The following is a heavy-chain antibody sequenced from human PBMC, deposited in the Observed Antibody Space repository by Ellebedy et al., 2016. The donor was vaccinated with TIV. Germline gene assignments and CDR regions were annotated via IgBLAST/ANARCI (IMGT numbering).Heavy chain of an antibody. CDR1: GYTFTGYY. D-gene: IGHD3-22*01. CDR3: ARDYYDSSGAPGY. Sequence: ASVKVSXXASGYTFTGYYMHWVRQAPGQGLEWMGWINPNSGGTNYAQKFQGWVTMTRDTSISTAYMELSRLRSDDTAVYYCARDYYDSSGAPGYWGQGTLVTVSS. V-gene: IGHV1-2*04. J-gene: IGHJ4*02. CDR2: INPNSGGT.